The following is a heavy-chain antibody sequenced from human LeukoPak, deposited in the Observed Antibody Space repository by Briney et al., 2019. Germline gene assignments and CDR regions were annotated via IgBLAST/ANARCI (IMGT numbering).Heavy chain of an antibody. J-gene: IGHJ5*02. CDR3: ARTSTVTTAFDP. D-gene: IGHD4-11*01. Sequence: SETLSLTCTVSGVSVSSYYWSWLRQPAGKGLEWIGRIYTGGSTNYSPSLKSRVTISLDTSKNQFSLKLTSVTAADMAVYYCARTSTVTTAFDPWGQGTLVTVSS. V-gene: IGHV4-4*07. CDR1: GVSVSSYY. CDR2: IYTGGST.